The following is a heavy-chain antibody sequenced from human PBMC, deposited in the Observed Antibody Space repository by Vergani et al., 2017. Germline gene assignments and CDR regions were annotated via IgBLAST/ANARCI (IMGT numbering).Heavy chain of an antibody. CDR3: ARSRIYDGAGSPCY. V-gene: IGHV4-59*02. Sequence: QVKLQESGPGLVKPSETLSLTCTVSGASVNSYYWSWIRQPPGKGLEWMGYVSFRGDTLYDPSVKGRMTISLNTSSNQFSLYLTSVTAADTAVYYCARSRIYDGAGSPCYLGQGTLVTVSS. CDR2: VSFRGDT. CDR1: GASVNSYY. J-gene: IGHJ4*02. D-gene: IGHD3-10*01.